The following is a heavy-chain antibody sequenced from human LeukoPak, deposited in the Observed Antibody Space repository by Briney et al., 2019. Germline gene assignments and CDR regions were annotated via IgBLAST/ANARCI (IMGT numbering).Heavy chain of an antibody. V-gene: IGHV4-59*01. J-gene: IGHJ4*02. CDR1: GGSISSYY. CDR3: AREVGKQWLVPNYFDD. CDR2: IYYSGST. D-gene: IGHD6-19*01. Sequence: SETLSLTCTVSGGSISSYYWSWIRQPPGKGLEWLGYIYYSGSTNYNPSLKSRVTISVDTSKSQFSLQLSSVTAADAAVYYCAREVGKQWLVPNYFDDWGQGTLVTVSS.